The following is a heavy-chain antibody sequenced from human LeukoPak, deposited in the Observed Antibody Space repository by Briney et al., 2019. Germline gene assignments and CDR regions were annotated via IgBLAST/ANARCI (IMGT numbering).Heavy chain of an antibody. Sequence: PGGSLRLSCAASGFTFSDYYMSWLRQAPGKGLEWVSYISSSGSTIYYADSVKGRFTISRDNAKNSLYLQMNSLRAEDTAVYYCAREPPGGYYDSSTPDYWGQGTLVTVSS. D-gene: IGHD3-22*01. CDR2: ISSSGSTI. CDR3: AREPPGGYYDSSTPDY. V-gene: IGHV3-11*04. CDR1: GFTFSDYY. J-gene: IGHJ4*02.